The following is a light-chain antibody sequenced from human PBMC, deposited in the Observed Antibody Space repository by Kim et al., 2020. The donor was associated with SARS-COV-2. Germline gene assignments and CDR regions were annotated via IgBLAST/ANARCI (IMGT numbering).Light chain of an antibody. CDR1: SGHSSYA. CDR3: QTWGTGIHWV. Sequence: VKLTCTLSSGHSSYAIAWHQQQPEKGPRYLMKLNSDGSHSKGDGIPDRFSGSSSGAERYLTISSLQSEDEADYYCQTWGTGIHWVFGGGTKVTVL. V-gene: IGLV4-69*01. CDR2: LNSDGSH. J-gene: IGLJ3*02.